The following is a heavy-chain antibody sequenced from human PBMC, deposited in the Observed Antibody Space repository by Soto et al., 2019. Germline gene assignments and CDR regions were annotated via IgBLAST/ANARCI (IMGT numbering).Heavy chain of an antibody. CDR1: GFTFSSYA. V-gene: IGHV3-23*01. D-gene: IGHD1-26*01. Sequence: GGSLRLSCAASGFTFSSYALSWVRQAPGKGLEWVSAISGSGGSTYYADFVKGQFTIYRYNSKNTLYLQMNSLRDEDMSVYSCENSLGATVFDNWGQGTLVTVSS. J-gene: IGHJ4*03. CDR2: ISGSGGST. CDR3: ENSLGATVFDN.